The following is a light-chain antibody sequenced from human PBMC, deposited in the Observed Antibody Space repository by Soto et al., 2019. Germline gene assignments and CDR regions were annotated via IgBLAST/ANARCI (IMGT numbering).Light chain of an antibody. J-gene: IGKJ4*01. CDR2: GAS. CDR1: RNIYRK. CDR3: QQYYDYPPLI. Sequence: EILMTQSPVTLSVSPGDRVTLSCRASRNIYRKVAWYQQKPGQAPRLLISGASTRATGIPTRFSGSGSGTEFTLTISNLQSEDFAVYYCQQYYDYPPLIFGGGTKVEIK. V-gene: IGKV3-15*01.